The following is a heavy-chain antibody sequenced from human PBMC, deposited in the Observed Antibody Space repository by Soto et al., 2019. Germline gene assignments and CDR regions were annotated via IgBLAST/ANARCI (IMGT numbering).Heavy chain of an antibody. D-gene: IGHD6-19*01. V-gene: IGHV4-34*01. CDR2: INNSGST. Sequence: SETLSLTCAVYGGSFSGYYWSWIRQPPGKGLEWIGDINNSGSTNYNPSLKSRVTISVDTSKNQFSLKLSSVTAADTAVYYCARYSSGWYSPLDYWGQGTLVTVSS. J-gene: IGHJ4*02. CDR1: GGSFSGYY. CDR3: ARYSSGWYSPLDY.